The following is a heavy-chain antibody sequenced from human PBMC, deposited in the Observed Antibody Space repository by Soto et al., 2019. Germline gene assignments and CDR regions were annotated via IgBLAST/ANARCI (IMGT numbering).Heavy chain of an antibody. V-gene: IGHV5-51*01. D-gene: IGHD5-18*01. CDR2: IYPGDSDT. CDR3: ARRVYGYSYAD. Sequence: ESLKISCKASGYSFTTYWVGWVCQMPGKGLEWMGIIYPGDSDTRYSPSFQGQVTISADKSISTAYLQWSSLKASDTAIYYCARRVYGYSYADWGQGTLVTVSS. J-gene: IGHJ4*02. CDR1: GYSFTTYW.